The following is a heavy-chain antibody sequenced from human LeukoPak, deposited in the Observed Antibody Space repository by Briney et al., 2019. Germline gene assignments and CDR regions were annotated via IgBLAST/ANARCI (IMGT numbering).Heavy chain of an antibody. Sequence: GGSLRLSCAASGFTFSSYAMSWVRQAPGKGLEWVSAISGSGGSTYYADSVKGRFTISRDNSKNTLYLQMNSLRAEDTAVYHCAKDPTMIFGVVIIILDYWGQGTLVTVSS. CDR2: ISGSGGST. CDR3: AKDPTMIFGVVIIILDY. CDR1: GFTFSSYA. V-gene: IGHV3-23*01. J-gene: IGHJ4*02. D-gene: IGHD3/OR15-3a*01.